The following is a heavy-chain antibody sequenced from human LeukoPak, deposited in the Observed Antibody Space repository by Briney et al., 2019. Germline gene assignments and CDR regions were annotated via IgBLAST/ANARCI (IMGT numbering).Heavy chain of an antibody. CDR1: GGSFSGYY. J-gene: IGHJ2*01. CDR3: ARGFLRGYSRGYCDL. V-gene: IGHV4-34*01. D-gene: IGHD5-18*01. CDR2: INHSGST. Sequence: TSETLSLTCAVYGGSFSGYYWNWIRQPPGKGLEWIGEINHSGSTNYNPSLKSRVTISVDTSKNQFSLRLSSVTAADTAVYYCARGFLRGYSRGYCDLWGRGTLVTVSS.